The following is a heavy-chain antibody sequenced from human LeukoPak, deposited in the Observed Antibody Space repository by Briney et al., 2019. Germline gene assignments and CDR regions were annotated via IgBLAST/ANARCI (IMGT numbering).Heavy chain of an antibody. CDR3: ARQSGSYYAEFDY. D-gene: IGHD1-26*01. CDR2: IYYSGST. Sequence: SETLSLTCAVYGGSFSGYYWSWIRQPPGKGLEWIGSIYYSGSTYYNPSLKSRVTISVDTSKNQFSLKLSSVTAADTAVYYCARQSGSYYAEFDYWGQGTLVTVSS. J-gene: IGHJ4*02. V-gene: IGHV4-34*01. CDR1: GGSFSGYY.